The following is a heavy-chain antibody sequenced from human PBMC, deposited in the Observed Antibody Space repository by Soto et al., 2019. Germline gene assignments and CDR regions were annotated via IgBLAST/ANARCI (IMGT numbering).Heavy chain of an antibody. J-gene: IGHJ2*01. Sequence: QVQLVESGGGVVQPGRSLRLSCAASGFTFSSYGMHWVRQAPGKGLEWVAIISYDGSNNYYADSVEGRFTISRDNSKNTLYLQMNSLKAEHTAVYYCAKGQIAAAHQGAYWYLDLWGRGTLVTVSS. D-gene: IGHD6-13*01. CDR2: ISYDGSNN. CDR3: AKGQIAAAHQGAYWYLDL. CDR1: GFTFSSYG. V-gene: IGHV3-30*18.